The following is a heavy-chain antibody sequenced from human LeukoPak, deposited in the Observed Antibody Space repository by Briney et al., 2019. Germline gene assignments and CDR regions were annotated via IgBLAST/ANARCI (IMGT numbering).Heavy chain of an antibody. CDR3: ARGVGSGYTDD. CDR1: GGSFSGYY. V-gene: IGHV4-34*01. Sequence: SETLSLTCAVYGGSFSGYYWSWIRQPPGKRLEWIGEINHSGSTNYNPSLKSRVTISLDTSRNQFSLKLNSVTAADTAVYYCARGVGSGYTDDWGQGTLVTVFS. D-gene: IGHD3-22*01. J-gene: IGHJ4*02. CDR2: INHSGST.